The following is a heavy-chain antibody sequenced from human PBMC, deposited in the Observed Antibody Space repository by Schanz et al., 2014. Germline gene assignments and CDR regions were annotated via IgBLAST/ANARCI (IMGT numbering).Heavy chain of an antibody. CDR2: IWYDGSNK. V-gene: IGHV3-33*01. D-gene: IGHD1-26*01. CDR1: GFILSSYG. Sequence: QVQLVESGGGVVQPGRSLRLSCAAPGFILSSYGMHWVRQAPGKGLEWVAVIWYDGSNKYYADSVKGRFTISRDNSKNTLFLQMNSLRAEYTAVYYCARDHTTESYYSAGPPIDYWGQGTLLTVSS. CDR3: ARDHTTESYYSAGPPIDY. J-gene: IGHJ4*02.